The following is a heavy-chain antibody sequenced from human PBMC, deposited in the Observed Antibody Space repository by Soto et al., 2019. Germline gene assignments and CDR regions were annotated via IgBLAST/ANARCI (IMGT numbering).Heavy chain of an antibody. Sequence: RLSCAASGFTFSSYAMHWVRQAPGKGLEWVAVISYDGSNKYYADSVKGRFTISRDNSKNTLYLQMNSLRAEDTAVYYCARGSPTAYAFDIWGQGTMVTVSS. CDR2: ISYDGSNK. D-gene: IGHD1-1*01. V-gene: IGHV3-30-3*01. CDR1: GFTFSSYA. CDR3: ARGSPTAYAFDI. J-gene: IGHJ3*02.